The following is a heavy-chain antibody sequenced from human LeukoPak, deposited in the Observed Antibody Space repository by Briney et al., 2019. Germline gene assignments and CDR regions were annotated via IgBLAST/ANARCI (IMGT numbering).Heavy chain of an antibody. D-gene: IGHD6-19*01. CDR2: INHSGST. CDR1: GGSFSGYY. Sequence: PSETLSLTCAVYGGSFSGYYWSWIRQPPGKGLEWIGEINHSGSTSYNPSLKSRVTISVDTSKNQFSLKLSSVTAADTAVYYCARLKQWLTWFDPWGQGTLVTVSS. J-gene: IGHJ5*02. V-gene: IGHV4-34*01. CDR3: ARLKQWLTWFDP.